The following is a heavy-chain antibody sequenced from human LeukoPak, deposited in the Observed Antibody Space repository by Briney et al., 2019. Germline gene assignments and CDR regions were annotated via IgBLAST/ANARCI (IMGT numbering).Heavy chain of an antibody. V-gene: IGHV4-59*01. D-gene: IGHD3-22*01. CDR1: GGSISSYY. Sequence: PSETLPLTCTVSGGSISSYYRSWIRQPPGKGLEWIGYIYYSGSTNYNPSLKSRVTISVDTSKNQFSLKLSSVTAADTAVYYCARVSVNYHDSSPNAFDIWGQGTMVTVSS. J-gene: IGHJ3*02. CDR3: ARVSVNYHDSSPNAFDI. CDR2: IYYSGST.